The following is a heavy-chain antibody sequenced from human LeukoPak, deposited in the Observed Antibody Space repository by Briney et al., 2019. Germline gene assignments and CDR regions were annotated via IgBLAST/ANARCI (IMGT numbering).Heavy chain of an antibody. D-gene: IGHD4-23*01. CDR2: FDPEDGET. V-gene: IGHV1-24*01. J-gene: IGHJ4*02. CDR3: ATEVGYGGNFRRYDY. Sequence: ASVKVSCKVSGYTLTELSMHWVRQAPGKGLEWMGGFDPEDGETIYAQKFQGRVTMTEDTSTDTAYMELSSLRSEDTAVYYCATEVGYGGNFRRYDYWGQGTLVTVPS. CDR1: GYTLTELS.